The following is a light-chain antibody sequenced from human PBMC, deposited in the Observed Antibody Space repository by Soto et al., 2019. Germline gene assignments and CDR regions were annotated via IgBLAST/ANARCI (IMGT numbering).Light chain of an antibody. Sequence: QSALTQPPSASGSPEQSVTISCTGTSSDVGGYNYDSWYQQHPGKAPKIMIYEVSKRPSGVPDRFSGSKSGNTASLTVSGLQAEDEADYYCSSYADTNKLVFGGGTKLTVL. CDR1: SSDVGGYNY. CDR3: SSYADTNKLV. J-gene: IGLJ2*01. CDR2: EVS. V-gene: IGLV2-8*01.